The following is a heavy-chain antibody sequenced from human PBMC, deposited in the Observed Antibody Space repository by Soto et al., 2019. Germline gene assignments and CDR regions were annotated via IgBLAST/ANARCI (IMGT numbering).Heavy chain of an antibody. CDR3: AKGGYYDSSGLAGAFDI. D-gene: IGHD3-22*01. CDR2: ISGSGGST. V-gene: IGHV3-23*01. CDR1: GFTLSSCV. J-gene: IGHJ3*02. Sequence: EVQLLESGGGLVQPGGSLRLSCAASGFTLSSCVMTWVRQAPGKGLEWVSAISGSGGSTYYADSVKGRFTISRDNSKNTLYLQMNSLRAEDTAVYYCAKGGYYDSSGLAGAFDIWGQGTMVTVSS.